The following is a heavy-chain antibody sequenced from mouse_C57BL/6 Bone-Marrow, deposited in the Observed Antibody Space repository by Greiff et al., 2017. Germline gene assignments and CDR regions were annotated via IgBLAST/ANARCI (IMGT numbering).Heavy chain of an antibody. D-gene: IGHD4-1*01. CDR2: IDPSDSYT. Sequence: QVQLQQPGAELVMPGASVKLSCKASGYTFTSSWMHWVKQRPGQGLEWIGEIDPSDSYTNYNQKFKGKSTLTVDKSSSTAYMQLSSLTSEDSAVYYCATGTGVDYWGQGTTLTVSS. J-gene: IGHJ2*01. CDR3: ATGTGVDY. CDR1: GYTFTSSW. V-gene: IGHV1-69*01.